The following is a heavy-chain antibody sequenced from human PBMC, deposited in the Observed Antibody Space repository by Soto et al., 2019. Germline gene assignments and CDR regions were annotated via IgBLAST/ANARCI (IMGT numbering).Heavy chain of an antibody. D-gene: IGHD3-10*01. Sequence: SETLSLTCTVSGGSISSSSYYWGWIRQPPGKGLEWIGSIYYSGSTYYNPSLKSRVTISVDTSKNQFSLKLSSVTAADTAVYYCARLGNYYGSGSYYLYYYYGMDVWGQGTKVTVSS. CDR2: IYYSGST. CDR3: ARLGNYYGSGSYYLYYYYGMDV. V-gene: IGHV4-39*01. J-gene: IGHJ6*02. CDR1: GGSISSSSYY.